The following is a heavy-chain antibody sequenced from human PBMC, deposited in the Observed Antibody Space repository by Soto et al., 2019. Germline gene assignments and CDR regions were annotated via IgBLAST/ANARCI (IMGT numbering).Heavy chain of an antibody. CDR3: ATRITIFGVVTEYYYYGMDV. D-gene: IGHD3-3*01. Sequence: EVQLLESGGGLVQPGGSLRLSCAASGFTFSSYAMSWVRQAPGKGLEWVSAISGSGGSTYYADSVKGRFTISRDNSKNTLYLQMNGLRAEDTAVYYCATRITIFGVVTEYYYYGMDVWGQGTTVTVSS. CDR1: GFTFSSYA. V-gene: IGHV3-23*01. CDR2: ISGSGGST. J-gene: IGHJ6*02.